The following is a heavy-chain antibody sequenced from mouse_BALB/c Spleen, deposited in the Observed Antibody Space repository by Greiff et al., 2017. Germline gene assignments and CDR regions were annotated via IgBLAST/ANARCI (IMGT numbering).Heavy chain of an antibody. D-gene: IGHD1-1*02. J-gene: IGHJ2*01. CDR2: ISSGGSYT. Sequence: EVKVVESGGDLVKPGGSLKLSCAASGFTFSSYGMSWVRQTPDKRLEWVATISSGGSYTYYPDSVKGRFTISRDNAKNTLYLQMSSLKSEDTAMYYCARLSGSYADYFDYWGQGTTLTVSS. V-gene: IGHV5-6*01. CDR3: ARLSGSYADYFDY. CDR1: GFTFSSYG.